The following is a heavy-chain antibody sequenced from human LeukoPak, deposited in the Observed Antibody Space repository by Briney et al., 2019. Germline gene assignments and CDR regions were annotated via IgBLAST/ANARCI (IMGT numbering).Heavy chain of an antibody. CDR3: ARESYDILTDYYNLDY. CDR2: IYTSGST. J-gene: IGHJ4*02. V-gene: IGHV4-4*07. Sequence: PSETLSLTCTVSGGSISSYYWSWIRQPAGKGLEWIGRIYTSGSTNYNPSLKSRVTMSVDTSKNQFSLKLSSVTAADTAVYYCARESYDILTDYYNLDYWGQGTLVTVSS. D-gene: IGHD3-9*01. CDR1: GGSISSYY.